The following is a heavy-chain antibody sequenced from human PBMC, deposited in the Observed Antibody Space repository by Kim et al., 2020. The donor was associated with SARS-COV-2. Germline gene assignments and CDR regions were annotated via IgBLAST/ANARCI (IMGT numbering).Heavy chain of an antibody. J-gene: IGHJ4*02. D-gene: IGHD7-27*01. V-gene: IGHV1-18*01. CDR3: ARALLTGDFDY. CDR2: ISAYNGYT. CDR1: GYTLTNYG. Sequence: ASVKVSCKASGYTLTNYGISWVRQAPGQGLEWMGWISAYNGYTNYAQKLQGRVTMTTDTSTSTAYMELRNLRSDDTAFYYCARALLTGDFDYWGQGTLVTVSS.